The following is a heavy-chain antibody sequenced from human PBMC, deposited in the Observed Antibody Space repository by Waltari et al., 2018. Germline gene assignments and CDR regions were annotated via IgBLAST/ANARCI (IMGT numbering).Heavy chain of an antibody. Sequence: QVQLVQSGAEVKKPGSSVKVSCKASGGPFSSYAISWVRQAPGQGLEWMGGIIPIFGTANYAQKFQGRVTITADESTSTAYMELSSLRSEDTAVYYCARGEGTYYDFWSGGYYFDYWGQGTLVTVSS. J-gene: IGHJ4*02. V-gene: IGHV1-69*01. CDR2: IIPIFGTA. CDR3: ARGEGTYYDFWSGGYYFDY. D-gene: IGHD3-3*01. CDR1: GGPFSSYA.